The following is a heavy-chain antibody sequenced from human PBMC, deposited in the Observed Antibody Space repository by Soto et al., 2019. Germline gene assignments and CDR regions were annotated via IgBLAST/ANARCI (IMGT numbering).Heavy chain of an antibody. J-gene: IGHJ5*02. V-gene: IGHV3-7*03. CDR3: EKEKWEPPGNWFDP. D-gene: IGHD1-26*01. Sequence: GGSLRLSCAASGFTFSTYWMSWVRQAPGKGLEWVANINRDGSQKHYVASVKGRFTISRDNAKNSLYLQTNSLRAEDTAVYYCEKEKWEPPGNWFDPWGQGTMVTVSS. CDR2: INRDGSQK. CDR1: GFTFSTYW.